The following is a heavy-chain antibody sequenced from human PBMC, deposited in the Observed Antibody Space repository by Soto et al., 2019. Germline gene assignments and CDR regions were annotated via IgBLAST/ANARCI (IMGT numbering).Heavy chain of an antibody. CDR3: ATTPPVGGYYYYGMDV. J-gene: IGHJ6*02. D-gene: IGHD1-26*01. CDR2: IIPIFGTA. Sequence: QVQLVQSGAEVKKPGSSVKVSCKASGGTFSSYAISWVRQAPGQGLEWMGGIIPIFGTANYAQKFQGRVTITADDSTITAYMELSSLRSEYTAVYYCATTPPVGGYYYYGMDVWGRGTTVTVSS. V-gene: IGHV1-69*12. CDR1: GGTFSSYA.